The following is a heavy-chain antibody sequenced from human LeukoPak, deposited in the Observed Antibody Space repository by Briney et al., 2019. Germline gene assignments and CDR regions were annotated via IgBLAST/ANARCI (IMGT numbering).Heavy chain of an antibody. Sequence: PSETLSLTCTVSGGSISSYYWSWIRQPPGKGLEWIGYIYYSGSTNYNPSLKSRVTISVDTSKNQFSLKLSSVTAADTAVYYCASHDSSGYYSFDYWGQGTLVTVSS. CDR3: ASHDSSGYYSFDY. D-gene: IGHD3-22*01. CDR1: GGSISSYY. V-gene: IGHV4-59*01. J-gene: IGHJ4*02. CDR2: IYYSGST.